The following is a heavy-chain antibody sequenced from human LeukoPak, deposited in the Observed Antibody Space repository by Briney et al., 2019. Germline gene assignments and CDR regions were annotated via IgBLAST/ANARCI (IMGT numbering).Heavy chain of an antibody. CDR3: ARGPRSRWELRRLYYFDY. J-gene: IGHJ4*02. D-gene: IGHD1-26*01. CDR2: INHSGST. CDR1: GGSFSGYY. V-gene: IGHV4-34*01. Sequence: SETLSLTCAVYGGSFSGYYWSWIRQPPGKGLEWIGEINHSGSTNYHPSLKSRVTISVDTSKNQFSLKLSSVTAADTAVYYCARGPRSRWELRRLYYFDYWGQGPLVTVSS.